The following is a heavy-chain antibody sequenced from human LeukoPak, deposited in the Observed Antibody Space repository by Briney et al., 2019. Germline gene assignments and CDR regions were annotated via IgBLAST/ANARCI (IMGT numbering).Heavy chain of an antibody. CDR3: ARDGYSYGNTFDY. CDR1: GGTLSSYA. CDR2: IIPIFGTA. Sequence: SVKVSCKASGGTLSSYAISWVRQAPGQGLEWMGRIIPIFGTANYAQKFQGRVTITTDESTSTAYMELSSLRSEDTAVYYCARDGYSYGNTFDYWGQGALVTVST. J-gene: IGHJ4*02. D-gene: IGHD5-18*01. V-gene: IGHV1-69*05.